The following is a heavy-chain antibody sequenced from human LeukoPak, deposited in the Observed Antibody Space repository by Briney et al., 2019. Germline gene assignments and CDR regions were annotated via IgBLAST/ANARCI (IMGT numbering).Heavy chain of an antibody. V-gene: IGHV4-59*01. CDR2: VYYSGST. Sequence: PSETLSLTCTVSGSSISSYYWSWIRQPPGKGLEWIGYVYYSGSTDYNPSLKSRVTISVDTSKNQFSLKLSSVTAADTAVYYCARGRDGYNYGPFDYWGQGTLVTVSS. CDR1: GSSISSYY. CDR3: ARGRDGYNYGPFDY. J-gene: IGHJ4*02. D-gene: IGHD5-24*01.